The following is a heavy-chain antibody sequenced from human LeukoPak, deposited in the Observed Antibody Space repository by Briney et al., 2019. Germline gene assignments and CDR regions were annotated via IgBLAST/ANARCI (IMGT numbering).Heavy chain of an antibody. Sequence: SETLSLTCTVSGASISSSSYYWGWIRQPPGKGLECIGSMYYSGNTYYNPSLKSRVIISVDTSKNQFSLKLSSVTAADTAVYFCARGPYSYDSSGAFDIWGQGTMVTVSS. D-gene: IGHD3-22*01. CDR1: GASISSSSYY. J-gene: IGHJ3*02. CDR3: ARGPYSYDSSGAFDI. V-gene: IGHV4-39*01. CDR2: MYYSGNT.